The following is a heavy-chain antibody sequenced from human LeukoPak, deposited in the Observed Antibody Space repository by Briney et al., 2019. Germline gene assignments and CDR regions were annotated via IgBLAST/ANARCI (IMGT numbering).Heavy chain of an antibody. CDR1: GFTFSSYA. CDR3: ARDYGSGYPNFDY. Sequence: GGSLRLSCAASGFTFSSYAMHWVRQAPGKGLEWVAVISYDGSNKYYADSVKGRFTISRDNSKNTLYLQMNSLRAEDTAVYYCARDYGSGYPNFDYWGQGTLVTVSS. V-gene: IGHV3-30-3*01. J-gene: IGHJ4*02. CDR2: ISYDGSNK. D-gene: IGHD3-22*01.